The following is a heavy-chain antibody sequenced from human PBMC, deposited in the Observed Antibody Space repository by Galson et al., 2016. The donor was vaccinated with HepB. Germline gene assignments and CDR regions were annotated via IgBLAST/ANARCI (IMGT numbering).Heavy chain of an antibody. D-gene: IGHD3-22*01. CDR2: ISSSSSTI. CDR1: SFTFSSYA. V-gene: IGHV3-48*02. Sequence: SLRLSCAPSSFTFSSYAMHWVRQAPGKGLEWVSYISSSSSTIYYADSVKGRFTISRDNAKNSLYLQMNSLRDEDTAVYYCARVGYYYDSSGYYDYYYGMDVWGQGTTVTVSS. J-gene: IGHJ6*02. CDR3: ARVGYYYDSSGYYDYYYGMDV.